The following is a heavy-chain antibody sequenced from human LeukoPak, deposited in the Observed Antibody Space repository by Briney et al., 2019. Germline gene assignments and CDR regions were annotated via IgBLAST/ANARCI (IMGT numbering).Heavy chain of an antibody. CDR1: GGSISSYY. CDR2: IYHSGST. V-gene: IGHV4-59*04. D-gene: IGHD2-2*01. J-gene: IGHJ3*02. CDR3: AISNIVVVPAAIPVGAFDI. Sequence: PSETLSLTCTVSGGSISSYYWSWIRQPPGKGLEWIGSIYHSGSTYYNPSLKSRVTISVDTSKNQFSLKLSSVTAADTAVYYCAISNIVVVPAAIPVGAFDIWGQGTMVTVSS.